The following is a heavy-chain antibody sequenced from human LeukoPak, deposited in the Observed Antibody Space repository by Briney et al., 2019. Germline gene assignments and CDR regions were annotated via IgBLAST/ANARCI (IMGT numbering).Heavy chain of an antibody. CDR1: GYTLTELS. Sequence: ASVKVSCKVSGYTLTELSMHWVRQSPGKGLEWMGGFGPEDGETIYAQKFQGRVTMTEDTSTDTAYMELSSLRSVDTAVYYCATAGQAGGFDYWGQGTLVTVSS. CDR3: ATAGQAGGFDY. J-gene: IGHJ4*02. CDR2: FGPEDGET. V-gene: IGHV1-24*01. D-gene: IGHD3-10*01.